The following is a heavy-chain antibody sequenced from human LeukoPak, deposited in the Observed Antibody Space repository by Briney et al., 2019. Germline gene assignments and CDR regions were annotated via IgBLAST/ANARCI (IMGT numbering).Heavy chain of an antibody. CDR2: ISAYNGNT. J-gene: IGHJ4*02. CDR1: GYTFTSYG. Sequence: ASVKVSCKASGYTFTSYGISCVRQAPGQRLEWMGWISAYNGNTNYAQKLQGRVTMTTDTSTSTAYMELRSLRSGDTAVYYCAITKRNYYDSSGLSPFDYWGQGTLVTVSS. V-gene: IGHV1-18*01. D-gene: IGHD3-22*01. CDR3: AITKRNYYDSSGLSPFDY.